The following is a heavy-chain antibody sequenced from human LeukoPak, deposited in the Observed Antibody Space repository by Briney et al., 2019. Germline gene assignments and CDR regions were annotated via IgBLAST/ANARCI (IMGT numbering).Heavy chain of an antibody. CDR2: ISSSGSTI. V-gene: IGHV3-11*01. Sequence: GGSLRLSCAASGFTFSDYFMSWIRQAPGKGLEWVSYISSSGSTIYYADSVKGRFTISRDNAKNSLYLQMNSLRAEDTAVYYCARESPGDTGDAFDIWGQGTMVTVSS. D-gene: IGHD5-18*01. CDR3: ARESPGDTGDAFDI. CDR1: GFTFSDYF. J-gene: IGHJ3*02.